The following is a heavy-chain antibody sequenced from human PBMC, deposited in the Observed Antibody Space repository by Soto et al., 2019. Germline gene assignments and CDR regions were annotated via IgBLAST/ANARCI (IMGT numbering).Heavy chain of an antibody. D-gene: IGHD5-12*01. CDR2: ISGSGGST. V-gene: IGHV3-23*01. J-gene: IGHJ3*02. Sequence: EVNLLESVGGLVQPGGSLRLSCAASGFTFSSYAMSWVRQAPGNGLEWVSAISGSGGSTYYAYSVKGRFTISRNNYNNRLYLQMNSMRAEDTDVYYCAKIAHTGREDIVATSYYAFAIWGQGTLVTVSS. CDR1: GFTFSSYA. CDR3: AKIAHTGREDIVATSYYAFAI.